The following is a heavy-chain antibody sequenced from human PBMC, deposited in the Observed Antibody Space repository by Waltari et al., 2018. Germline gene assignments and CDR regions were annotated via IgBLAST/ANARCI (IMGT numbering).Heavy chain of an antibody. CDR3: AASRGVYWYFDF. Sequence: EVQLVESGGGLVQPGRSLRLSCAASGCDFYDYAMHWVRQVPGKGLEWVSVVSWSGATVGYADSVNGRFAISRDNAKNSLYLQMNSLRVEDTAFYYCAASRGVYWYFDFWGRGTLVSVSS. CDR1: GCDFYDYA. J-gene: IGHJ2*01. D-gene: IGHD3-16*01. CDR2: VSWSGATV. V-gene: IGHV3-9*01.